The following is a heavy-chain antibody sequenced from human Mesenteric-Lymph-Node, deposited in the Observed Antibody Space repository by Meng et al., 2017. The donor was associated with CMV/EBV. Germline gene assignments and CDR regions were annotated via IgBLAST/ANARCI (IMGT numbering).Heavy chain of an antibody. D-gene: IGHD6-13*01. V-gene: IGHV4-59*12. J-gene: IGHJ4*02. CDR3: ARIAAAGTYYFDY. CDR2: IYYSGST. Sequence: GSLRLSCTVSGGSISSYYWSWIRQPPGKGLEWIGYIYYSGSTYYNPSLKSRVTISVDTSKNQFSLKLSSVTAADTAVYYCARIAAAGTYYFDYWGQGTLVTVSS. CDR1: GGSISSYY.